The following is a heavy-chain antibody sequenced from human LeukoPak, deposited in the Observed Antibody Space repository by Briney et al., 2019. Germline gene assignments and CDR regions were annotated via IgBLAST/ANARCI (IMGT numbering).Heavy chain of an antibody. Sequence: SVKVSCKASGGTFSSYAISWVRQAPGQGLEWMGGIIPIFGTANYAQKFQGRVTITTDESKSTDYMELSSLRSEDTAVYYCARDRALWFGELLKSPNWFDPWGQGTLVTVSS. J-gene: IGHJ5*02. CDR2: IIPIFGTA. D-gene: IGHD3-10*01. CDR1: GGTFSSYA. V-gene: IGHV1-69*05. CDR3: ARDRALWFGELLKSPNWFDP.